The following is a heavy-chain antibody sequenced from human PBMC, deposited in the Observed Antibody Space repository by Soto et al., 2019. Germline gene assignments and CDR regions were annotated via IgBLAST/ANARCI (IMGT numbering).Heavy chain of an antibody. D-gene: IGHD3-9*01. CDR3: AKQYYDILTGYLAGYYYMDV. CDR1: GGSFSGYY. CDR2: INHSGST. J-gene: IGHJ6*03. Sequence: SETLSLTCAVYGGSFSGYYWSWIRQPPGKGLEWIGEINHSGSTNYNPSLKSRFTISVETSKNRFSLKLSSVTAADTALYYCAKQYYDILTGYLAGYYYMDVWGKGTTVTVSS. V-gene: IGHV4-34*01.